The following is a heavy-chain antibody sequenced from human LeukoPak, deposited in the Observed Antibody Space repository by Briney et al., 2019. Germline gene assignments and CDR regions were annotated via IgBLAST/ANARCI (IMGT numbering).Heavy chain of an antibody. V-gene: IGHV3-33*01. CDR2: FWSDGRSN. J-gene: IGHJ4*02. CDR1: GFIFRNYA. D-gene: IGHD5-12*01. Sequence: GRSLRLSCAASGFIFRNYALHLVRQAPCKGLEGVAVFWSDGRSNFYAESVKGRFTISRDNSKNTLYLQMNSLRAEDTAVYYCARDGGYSAEFDHWGQGTLVTVSS. CDR3: ARDGGYSAEFDH.